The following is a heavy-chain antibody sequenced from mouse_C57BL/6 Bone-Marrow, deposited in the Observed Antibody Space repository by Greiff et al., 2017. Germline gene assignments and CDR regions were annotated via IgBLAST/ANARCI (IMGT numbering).Heavy chain of an antibody. Sequence: QVQLQQSGAELVRPGTSVKVSCKASGYAFTNYLIEWVKQRPGQGLAWIGVINPGSGGTNYNEKFKGKATLTADKSSSTAYMQLSSLTSEDSAVYFCARSRGCYYGSTDYWGQGTTLTVSS. V-gene: IGHV1-54*01. J-gene: IGHJ2*01. CDR3: ARSRGCYYGSTDY. CDR1: GYAFTNYL. D-gene: IGHD1-1*01. CDR2: INPGSGGT.